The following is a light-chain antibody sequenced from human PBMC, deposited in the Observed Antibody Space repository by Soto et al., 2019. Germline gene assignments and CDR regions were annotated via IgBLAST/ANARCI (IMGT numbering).Light chain of an antibody. J-gene: IGLJ2*01. CDR1: SSDVGAYNY. CDR3: SSYTTGSTLV. V-gene: IGLV2-14*01. Sequence: QSALTQPASVSGSPGQSITISCTGTSSDVGAYNYVSWYQQHPGKAPKLMIYDVSNRPSGVSNRFSGSKSDNTASLTISGLQAEDEADYYCSSYTTGSTLVFGGGTKLTVL. CDR2: DVS.